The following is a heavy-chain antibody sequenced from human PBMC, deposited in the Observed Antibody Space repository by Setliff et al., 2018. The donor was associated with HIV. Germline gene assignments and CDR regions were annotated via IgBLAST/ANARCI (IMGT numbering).Heavy chain of an antibody. D-gene: IGHD6-19*01. Sequence: PSETLSLTCSVSGYSISSGYFWSWIRQPPGKGLEWIGSIFHSGNAHYSPPLKSRVTMSVDMSKNHFSLKLTSVTAADTAVYYCARPHSGRGGGAYFDPWGQGILVTAPQ. CDR1: GYSISSGYF. CDR3: ARPHSGRGGGAYFDP. V-gene: IGHV4-38-2*02. J-gene: IGHJ5*02. CDR2: IFHSGNA.